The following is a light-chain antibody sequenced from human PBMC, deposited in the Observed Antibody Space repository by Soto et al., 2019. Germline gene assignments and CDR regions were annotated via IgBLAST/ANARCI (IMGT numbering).Light chain of an antibody. J-gene: IGKJ2*01. CDR1: QGISSY. CDR3: QQYLSYPYT. CDR2: AAA. Sequence: AIRMTQSPSSFSASTGDRVTITCRASQGISSYLAWYQQKPGKAPKLLIYAAATLQRGAPSRFSARGSGTDFTLTIRRLQSEDFATDYCQQYLSYPYTFGQGTKLEI. V-gene: IGKV1-8*01.